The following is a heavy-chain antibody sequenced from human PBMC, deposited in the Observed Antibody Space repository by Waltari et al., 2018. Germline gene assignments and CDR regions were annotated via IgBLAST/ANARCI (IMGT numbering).Heavy chain of an antibody. Sequence: QVNLVQSGAEVKKPGASVKVACKVSGHTLTESSLHLVRQAPGKGLEWMGGLHSDDGETLYAQHFQGRVTLTEDTSTDTAYMALTGLLSEDTAVYYCATTRFSSWYAPLDFWGQGTLITVSS. D-gene: IGHD6-13*01. J-gene: IGHJ4*02. CDR2: LHSDDGET. V-gene: IGHV1-24*01. CDR1: GHTLTESS. CDR3: ATTRFSSWYAPLDF.